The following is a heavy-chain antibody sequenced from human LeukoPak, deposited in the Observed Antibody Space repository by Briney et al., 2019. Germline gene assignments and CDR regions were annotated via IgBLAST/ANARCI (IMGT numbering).Heavy chain of an antibody. Sequence: SETLSLTCAVSADSFSSHYWSWIRQPPGKGLEWIGDISYIGSTNYNPSLNSRVTISIDTSKNQFSLKLSSVTAADTAVYYCARDLITVTKGFDIWGQGTMVSVSS. D-gene: IGHD4-17*01. CDR3: ARDLITVTKGFDI. CDR2: ISYIGST. V-gene: IGHV4-59*11. J-gene: IGHJ3*02. CDR1: ADSFSSHY.